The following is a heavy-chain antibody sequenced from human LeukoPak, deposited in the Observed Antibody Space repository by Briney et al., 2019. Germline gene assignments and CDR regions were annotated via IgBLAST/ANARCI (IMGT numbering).Heavy chain of an antibody. V-gene: IGHV3-64*01. Sequence: GGSLRLSCAASGFTFSSYAMHWVRQAPGKGLEYVSAISSNGGSTYYANSVKGRFTISRDNSKNTLYLQMGSLRAEDMAVYYCAGYYYDSSLPGLYHYGMDVWGQGTTV. CDR3: AGYYYDSSLPGLYHYGMDV. CDR2: ISSNGGST. D-gene: IGHD3-22*01. J-gene: IGHJ6*02. CDR1: GFTFSSYA.